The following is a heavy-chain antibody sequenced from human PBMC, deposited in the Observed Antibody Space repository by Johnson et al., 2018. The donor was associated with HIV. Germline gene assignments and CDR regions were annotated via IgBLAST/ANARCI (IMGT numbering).Heavy chain of an antibody. CDR1: GFTFSSYA. V-gene: IGHV3-30-3*01. J-gene: IGHJ3*02. CDR3: TTDWGSYHEYAFDI. CDR2: ISYDGSNK. D-gene: IGHD1-26*01. Sequence: QMQLVESGAGVVQPGRSLRLSCAASGFTFSSYAMHWVRQAPGKGLEWVAVISYDGSNKYYADSVKGRFTISRDDSKNTLYLQMNSLKTEDTAVYSCTTDWGSYHEYAFDIWGQGTMVTVSS.